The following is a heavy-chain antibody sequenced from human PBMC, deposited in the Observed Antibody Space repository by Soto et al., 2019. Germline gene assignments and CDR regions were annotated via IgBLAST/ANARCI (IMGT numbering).Heavy chain of an antibody. D-gene: IGHD3-9*01. CDR3: ARNLMDYDILTGYYPGDY. CDR1: GYTFTNYA. Sequence: GASVKVSCKASGYTFTNYAMHWVRQAPGQRLEWMGWINAGNGNAKYSQKFQGRVTITRDTSASTAYMELSSLRSEDTAVYYCARNLMDYDILTGYYPGDYWGQGSLVTVSS. V-gene: IGHV1-3*01. CDR2: INAGNGNA. J-gene: IGHJ4*02.